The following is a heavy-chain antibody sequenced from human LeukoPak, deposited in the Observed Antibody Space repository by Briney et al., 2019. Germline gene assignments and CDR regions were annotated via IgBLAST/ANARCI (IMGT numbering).Heavy chain of an antibody. D-gene: IGHD6-6*01. J-gene: IGHJ4*02. CDR3: ARDYLAARRAFDY. CDR1: GGSISSSSYY. V-gene: IGHV4-39*07. Sequence: SETLSLTCTVSGGSISSSSYYWGWIRQPPGTGLEWIGSIYYSGSTYYNPSLKSRVTISVDTSKNQFSLKLSSVTAADTAVYYCARDYLAARRAFDYWGQGTLVTVSS. CDR2: IYYSGST.